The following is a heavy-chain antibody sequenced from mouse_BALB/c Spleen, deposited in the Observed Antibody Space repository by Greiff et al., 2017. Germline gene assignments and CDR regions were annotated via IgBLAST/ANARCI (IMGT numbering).Heavy chain of an antibody. D-gene: IGHD2-2*01. CDR3: ARQGLRHYFDY. Sequence: EVHLVESGGGLVKPGGSLKLSCAASGFTFSSYAMSWVRQTPEKRLEWVATISSGGSYTYYPDSVKGRFTISRDNAKNTLYLQMSSLRSEDTAMYYCARQGLRHYFDYWGQGTTLTVSS. CDR2: ISSGGSYT. CDR1: GFTFSSYA. V-gene: IGHV5-9-3*01. J-gene: IGHJ2*01.